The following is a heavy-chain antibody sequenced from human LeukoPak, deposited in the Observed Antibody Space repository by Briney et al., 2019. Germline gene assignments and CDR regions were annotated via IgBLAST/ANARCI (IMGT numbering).Heavy chain of an antibody. CDR3: AGGLGPGIFDL. CDR2: INHSGST. D-gene: IGHD7-27*01. CDR1: GGSFSGYY. V-gene: IGHV4-34*01. Sequence: SETLSLTCAVYGGSFSGYYWSWIRQPPGKGLEWIGEINHSGSTNYNPSLKSRVTISVDTSKNQFSLKLSSVTAADTAVYYCAGGLGPGIFDLWGRGTLVTVSS. J-gene: IGHJ2*01.